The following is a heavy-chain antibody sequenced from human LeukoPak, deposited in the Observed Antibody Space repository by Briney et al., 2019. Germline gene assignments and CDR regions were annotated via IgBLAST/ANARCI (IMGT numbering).Heavy chain of an antibody. CDR3: ARQGYGGNSQGAADY. Sequence: ASVKVSCKASGYTFTSYYMHWVRQAPGQGLEWMGGIIPIFGTANYAQKFRGRVTITADKSTRTAYMELSSLRSDDTAVYYCARQGYGGNSQGAADYWGQGTLVTVSS. D-gene: IGHD4-23*01. CDR2: IIPIFGTA. J-gene: IGHJ4*02. CDR1: GYTFTSYY. V-gene: IGHV1-69*06.